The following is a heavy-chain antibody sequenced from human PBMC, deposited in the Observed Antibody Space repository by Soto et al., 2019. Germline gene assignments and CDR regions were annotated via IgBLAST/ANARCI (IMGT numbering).Heavy chain of an antibody. V-gene: IGHV3-53*01. J-gene: IGHJ6*02. CDR1: GLSVSTNF. CDR3: TRDAPGERPYYFYYYGMDV. CDR2: IYSGGKT. Sequence: QLVESGGGLIQPGESLKLSCAASGLSVSTNFMSWVRQAPGKGLEWLAVIYSGGKTFYADSVKGRFTISKDNSKYTLSRQMNSLRAENTAVYYCTRDAPGERPYYFYYYGMDVWGQGTTVTVSS.